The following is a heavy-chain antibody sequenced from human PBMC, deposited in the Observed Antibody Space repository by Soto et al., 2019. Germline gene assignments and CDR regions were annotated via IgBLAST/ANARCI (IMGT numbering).Heavy chain of an antibody. CDR2: IWYDGSNK. V-gene: IGHV3-33*01. CDR1: GFTFSSYG. D-gene: IGHD3-3*01. J-gene: IGHJ6*02. Sequence: SLRLSCAASGFTFSSYGMHWVRQAPGKGLEWVAVIWYDGSNKYYADSVKGRFTISRDNSKNTLYLQMNSLRAEDTAVYYCARDPITSFGVVIRGGGMDVWGPGITVTVSS. CDR3: ARDPITSFGVVIRGGGMDV.